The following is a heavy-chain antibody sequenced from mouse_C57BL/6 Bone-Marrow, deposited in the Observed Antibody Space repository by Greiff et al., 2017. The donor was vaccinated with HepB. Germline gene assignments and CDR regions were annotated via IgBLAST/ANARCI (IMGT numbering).Heavy chain of an antibody. CDR2: ISDGGSYT. CDR1: GFTFSSYA. J-gene: IGHJ2*01. D-gene: IGHD1-1*01. Sequence: DVKLVESGGGLVKPGGSLKLSCAASGFTFSSYAMSWVRQTPEKRLEWVATISDGGSYTYYPDNVKGRFTISRDNAKNNLYLQMSHLKSEDTAMYYCARDQSTTVVATLYYFDYWGQGTTLTVSS. V-gene: IGHV5-4*01. CDR3: ARDQSTTVVATLYYFDY.